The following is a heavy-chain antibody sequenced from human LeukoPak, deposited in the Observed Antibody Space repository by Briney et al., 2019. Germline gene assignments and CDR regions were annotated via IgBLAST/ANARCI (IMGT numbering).Heavy chain of an antibody. D-gene: IGHD6-13*01. CDR1: GFTVSSNY. Sequence: PGGSLRLSCAASGFTVSSNYMSWVRQAPGKGLEWVSVIYSGGSTYYADSVKGRFTISRDNSKNTLYLQMNSLRAEDTAVYYCAKASGSWRTWAYFDYWGQGTLVTVSS. V-gene: IGHV3-53*01. J-gene: IGHJ4*02. CDR2: IYSGGST. CDR3: AKASGSWRTWAYFDY.